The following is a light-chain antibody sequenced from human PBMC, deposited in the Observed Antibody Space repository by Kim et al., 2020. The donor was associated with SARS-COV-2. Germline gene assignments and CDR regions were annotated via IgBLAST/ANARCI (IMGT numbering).Light chain of an antibody. CDR3: AAWDVSLNAWV. CDR1: GATIGQRP. J-gene: IGLJ3*02. Sequence: GRRVTIAWSGGGATIGQRPVNWYQQPPEAAPKLLIYRNNQRPSGVPDRFSGSKSGTSASLAISGLQSEDEADYYCAAWDVSLNAWVFGGGTQLTVL. V-gene: IGLV1-44*01. CDR2: RNN.